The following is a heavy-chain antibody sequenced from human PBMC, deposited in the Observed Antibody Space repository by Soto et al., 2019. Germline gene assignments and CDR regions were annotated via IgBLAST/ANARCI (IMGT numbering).Heavy chain of an antibody. CDR2: ISAYNGNT. Sequence: ASVKVSCKASGYTFTSYGISWVRQAPGQGLEWMGWISAYNGNTNYAQKLQGRVTMTTDTSTSTAYMELRSLRSDDTAVYYCARVCGDRDCPYYYGVDVWGQGTTVTVSS. D-gene: IGHD2-21*02. J-gene: IGHJ6*02. CDR3: ARVCGDRDCPYYYGVDV. CDR1: GYTFTSYG. V-gene: IGHV1-18*04.